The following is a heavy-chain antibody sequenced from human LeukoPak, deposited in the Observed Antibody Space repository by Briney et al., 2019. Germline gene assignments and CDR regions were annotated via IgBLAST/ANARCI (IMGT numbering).Heavy chain of an antibody. J-gene: IGHJ4*02. Sequence: PGGSLRLSCAASGFTFSSYWMSWVRQAPGKGLEWVANIKEDGSEKYYVDSVKGRFTVSRDNAKNSLYLQMNSLRAEDTAVYYCAKDPYSSGWIGYWGQGTLVTVSS. CDR1: GFTFSSYW. D-gene: IGHD6-19*01. CDR3: AKDPYSSGWIGY. CDR2: IKEDGSEK. V-gene: IGHV3-7*04.